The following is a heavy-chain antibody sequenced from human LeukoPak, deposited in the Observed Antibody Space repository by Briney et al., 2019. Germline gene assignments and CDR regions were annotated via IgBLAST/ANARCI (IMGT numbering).Heavy chain of an antibody. CDR2: ISRGGSPI. CDR3: VITAGPPTDH. D-gene: IGHD1-14*01. CDR1: GITFSDYY. J-gene: IGHJ4*01. Sequence: GGSLRLSCTASGITFSDYYMNWIRQAPGKGLEWLSFISRGGSPIYYADSVKGRFTISRENAKNSLYLQMNSLRVEDTAMYYCVITAGPPTDHWGQGALVTVSS. V-gene: IGHV3-11*04.